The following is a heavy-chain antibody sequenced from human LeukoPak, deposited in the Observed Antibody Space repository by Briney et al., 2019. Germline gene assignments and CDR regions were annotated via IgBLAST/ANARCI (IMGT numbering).Heavy chain of an antibody. Sequence: ASVKVSCKASGGTFSSYVISWVRQAPGQGLEWMGRIIPILGIANYAQKFQGRVTITADKSTSTAYMELSSLRSEDTAVYYCARGLEYSSSSGYWGQGTLVTVSS. D-gene: IGHD6-6*01. J-gene: IGHJ4*02. V-gene: IGHV1-69*04. CDR3: ARGLEYSSSSGY. CDR1: GGTFSSYV. CDR2: IIPILGIA.